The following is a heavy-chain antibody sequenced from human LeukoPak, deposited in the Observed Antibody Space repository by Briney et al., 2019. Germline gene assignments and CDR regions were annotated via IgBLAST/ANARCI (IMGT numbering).Heavy chain of an antibody. CDR2: IRSKAYGGTT. D-gene: IGHD5-12*01. J-gene: IGHJ4*02. CDR3: TRGYSGYDWIGY. V-gene: IGHV3-49*04. CDR1: GFTFGDYA. Sequence: GGSLRLSCTASGFTFGDYAMSWVRQAPGKGLEGGGFIRSKAYGGTTEYAASVKGRFTISRDDSKSIAYLQMNSLKTEDTAVYYCTRGYSGYDWIGYWGQGTLVTVSS.